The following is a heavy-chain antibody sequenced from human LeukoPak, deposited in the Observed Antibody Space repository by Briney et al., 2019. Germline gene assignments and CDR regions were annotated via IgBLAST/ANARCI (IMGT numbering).Heavy chain of an antibody. Sequence: SETLSLTCTVSGGSFSSYDWTWIRQPAGKGLEWIGRIYNSGTTNYSPSLECRVTMSLDTSKNRFSLSLSSVTAADTAVYYCARDRLGATGHWRIDVWGRGTLVTVSS. CDR1: GGSFSSYD. CDR2: IYNSGTT. V-gene: IGHV4-4*07. CDR3: ARDRLGATGHWRIDV. D-gene: IGHD1-26*01. J-gene: IGHJ2*01.